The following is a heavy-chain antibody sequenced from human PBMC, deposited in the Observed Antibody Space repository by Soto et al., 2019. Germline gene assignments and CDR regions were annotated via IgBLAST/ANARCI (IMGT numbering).Heavy chain of an antibody. D-gene: IGHD1-7*01. V-gene: IGHV3-48*03. CDR2: ISRSGATI. J-gene: IGHJ4*02. CDR3: ARDVANSDLPGDY. CDR1: AFTFRSYE. Sequence: EVQLVESGGGLVQPGGSLRLSCAASAFTFRSYEMNWVRQAPGRGLEWISYISRSGATIYYADSVKGRFTISRDNAKNSLYLQMNSLRAEDTAVYYCARDVANSDLPGDYWGQGTLVTVSS.